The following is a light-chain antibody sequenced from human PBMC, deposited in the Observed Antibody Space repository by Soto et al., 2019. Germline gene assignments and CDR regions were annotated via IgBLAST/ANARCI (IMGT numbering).Light chain of an antibody. V-gene: IGLV2-14*01. CDR3: SSYAGGFVV. Sequence: QSVLTQPASVSGSPGQSITISCTGTSSDIGAHTYVSWFQQHPRKVPKVIIYNVSTRPSGISDRFSGSKSGNTASLTISGLQAEDEADYYCSSYAGGFVVFGGGTKLTVL. J-gene: IGLJ2*01. CDR2: NVS. CDR1: SSDIGAHTY.